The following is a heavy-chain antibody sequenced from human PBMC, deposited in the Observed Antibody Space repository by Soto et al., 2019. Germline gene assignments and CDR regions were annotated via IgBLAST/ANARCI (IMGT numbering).Heavy chain of an antibody. Sequence: PSETLSLTCAVSGYSISSGYYWGWIRQPPGKGLEWIGSIYHSGSTYYNPSLKSRVTISVDTSKNQFSLYLQMDSLRAEDTALYYCAKDMYSSGWYYFDYWGQGNLVTV. J-gene: IGHJ4*02. D-gene: IGHD6-19*01. CDR2: IYHSGST. CDR1: GYSISSGYY. V-gene: IGHV4-38-2*02. CDR3: AKDMYSSGWYYFDY.